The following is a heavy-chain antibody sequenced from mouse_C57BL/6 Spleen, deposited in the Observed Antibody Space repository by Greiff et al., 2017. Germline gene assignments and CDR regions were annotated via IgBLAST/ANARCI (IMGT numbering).Heavy chain of an antibody. D-gene: IGHD2-2*01. J-gene: IGHJ4*01. V-gene: IGHV1-64*01. Sequence: QVHVKQPGAELVKPGASVKLSCKASGYTFTSYWMHWVKQRPGQGLEWIGMIHPKSGSTNYNEKFKSKATLTVDKSSSTANMQLSSLTSEDSAVYYCHYGYDEGDAMDYWGQGTSVTVSS. CDR1: GYTFTSYW. CDR2: IHPKSGST. CDR3: HYGYDEGDAMDY.